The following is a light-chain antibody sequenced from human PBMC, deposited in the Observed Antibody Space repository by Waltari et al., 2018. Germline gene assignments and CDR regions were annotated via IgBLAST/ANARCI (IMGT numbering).Light chain of an antibody. J-gene: IGKJ1*01. V-gene: IGKV4-1*01. CDR3: QQYYSNPPWS. CDR1: QSVLSRSNNRNY. Sequence: DFVMTQSPDSLAVSLGERATINCKSSQSVLSRSNNRNYLAWYQQKPGQPPKLLIYWSSTREAGVPDRFSVSGSGTDFSRTISSWQAEDVAFYYCQQYYSNPPWSFGQGTKVEVK. CDR2: WSS.